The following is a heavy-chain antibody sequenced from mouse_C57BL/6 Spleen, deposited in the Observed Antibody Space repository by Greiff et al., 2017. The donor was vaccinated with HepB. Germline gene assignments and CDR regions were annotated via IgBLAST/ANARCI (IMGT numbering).Heavy chain of an antibody. CDR3: ATYDAWFAY. V-gene: IGHV5-17*01. D-gene: IGHD2-3*01. CDR1: GFTFSDYG. Sequence: DVMLVESGGGLVKPGGSLKLSCAASGFTFSDYGMHWVRQAPEKGLEWVAYISSGSSTIYYADTVKGRFTISRDNAKNTLFLQMTSLRSEDTAMYYCATYDAWFAYWGQGTLVTVSA. CDR2: ISSGSSTI. J-gene: IGHJ3*01.